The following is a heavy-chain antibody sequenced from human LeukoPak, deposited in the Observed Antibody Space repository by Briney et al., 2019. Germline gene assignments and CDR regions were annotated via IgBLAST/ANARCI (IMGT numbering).Heavy chain of an antibody. J-gene: IGHJ4*02. CDR1: GFTFSSYA. Sequence: GGSLRLSCAASGFTFSSYAMGWVRQAPGKGLEWVSGISGSGGSTYYPDSVKGRFTISRDNSKNTLYLQMNSLRAEDTAVYYCAKWVSFDWFPIDYWGQGTLVTVSS. CDR3: AKWVSFDWFPIDY. CDR2: ISGSGGST. V-gene: IGHV3-23*01. D-gene: IGHD3-9*01.